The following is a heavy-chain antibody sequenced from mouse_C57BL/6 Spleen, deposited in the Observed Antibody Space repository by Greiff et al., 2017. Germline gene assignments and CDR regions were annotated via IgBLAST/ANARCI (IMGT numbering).Heavy chain of an antibody. J-gene: IGHJ4*01. CDR1: GYTFTSYW. CDR2: IDPNSGGT. D-gene: IGHD1-1*01. CDR3: ARSRNYYGSSPYYAMDY. V-gene: IGHV1-72*01. Sequence: VQLQQPGAELVKPGASVKLSCKASGYTFTSYWMHWVKQRPGRGLEWIGRIDPNSGGTKYNEKFKSKATLTVDKPSSTAYMQLSSLTSEGSAVYYGARSRNYYGSSPYYAMDYWGQGTSVTVSS.